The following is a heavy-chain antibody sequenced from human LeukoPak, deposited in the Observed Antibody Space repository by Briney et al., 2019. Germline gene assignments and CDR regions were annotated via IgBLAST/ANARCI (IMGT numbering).Heavy chain of an antibody. D-gene: IGHD3-10*01. V-gene: IGHV3-30*18. Sequence: GGSLRLSCAASGFTFSSYGTHWVRQAPGKGLEWVAVISYDGSNKYYADSVKGRFTISRDNSKNTLYLQMNSLRAEDTAVYYCAKDALWFGELLSPLDYWGQGTLVTVSS. CDR1: GFTFSSYG. J-gene: IGHJ4*02. CDR2: ISYDGSNK. CDR3: AKDALWFGELLSPLDY.